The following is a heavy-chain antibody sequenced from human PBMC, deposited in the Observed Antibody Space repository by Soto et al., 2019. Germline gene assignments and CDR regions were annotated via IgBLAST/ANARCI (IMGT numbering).Heavy chain of an antibody. CDR2: INQDGSQK. V-gene: IGHV3-7*01. D-gene: IGHD1-26*01. CDR3: ARDRLTTTHDAFDI. J-gene: IGHJ3*02. CDR1: EFTFSTYW. Sequence: PGGSLRLSCAASEFTFSTYWMSWVRQAPGKGLEWVANINQDGSQKSYVDSVKGRFSISRDNAKNCLYLQMISLRAEDTAVYYCARDRLTTTHDAFDIWGKGTMVTVSS.